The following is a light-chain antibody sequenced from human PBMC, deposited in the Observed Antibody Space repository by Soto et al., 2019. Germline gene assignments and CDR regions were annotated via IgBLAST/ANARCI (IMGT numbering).Light chain of an antibody. J-gene: IGKJ1*01. CDR3: HQLKTYPQT. CDR2: AAS. Sequence: DIQLTQSPSFLSASVGDRVTLTCRASQGISSYLAWYQQKPGKAPKLLIYAASTLQSGVPSRFSGSGSGTEFTLTISSLQPEDFATYYCHQLKTYPQTFGQGTKVDIK. V-gene: IGKV1-9*01. CDR1: QGISSY.